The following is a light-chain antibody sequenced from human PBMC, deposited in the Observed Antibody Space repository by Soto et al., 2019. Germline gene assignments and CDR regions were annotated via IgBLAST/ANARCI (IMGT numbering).Light chain of an antibody. CDR1: SSDVGSYNL. V-gene: IGLV2-23*02. J-gene: IGLJ2*01. CDR2: EVS. CDR3: CSYAGSSTVPHVV. Sequence: QSALTQPASVSGSPGQSITISCTGTSSDVGSYNLVSWYQQHPDKAPKLMIYEVSKRPSGVSNRFSGSKSGNTASLTISGLQAEDEADYYCCSYAGSSTVPHVVFGGGTKLTVL.